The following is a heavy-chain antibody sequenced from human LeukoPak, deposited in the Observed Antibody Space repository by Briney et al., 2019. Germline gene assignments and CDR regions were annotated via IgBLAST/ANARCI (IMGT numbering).Heavy chain of an antibody. CDR1: GDSISNYY. D-gene: IGHD5-12*01. Sequence: SETLSLTCIVSGDSISNYYWSWIRQSGGKGLEWIGRINTSGNTNYNPSLKSRVTMSLDTSKNQLSLNLSSVTVADTAVYYCARDRLGFRVDVWGKGTTVTVSS. V-gene: IGHV4-4*07. CDR3: ARDRLGFRVDV. CDR2: INTSGNT. J-gene: IGHJ6*04.